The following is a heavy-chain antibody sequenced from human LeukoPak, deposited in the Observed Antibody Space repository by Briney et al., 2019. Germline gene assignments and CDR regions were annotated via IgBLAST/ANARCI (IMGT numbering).Heavy chain of an antibody. V-gene: IGHV4-34*01. CDR1: GGSFSGYY. CDR3: ARGHLDRLYSGYDDY. Sequence: SETLSLTCAVYGGSFSGYYWSWIRQPPGKGLEWIGEINHSGSTNYNPSLESRVTISVDTSKNQFSLKLSSVTAADTAVYYCARGHLDRLYSGYDDYWGQGTLVTVSS. CDR2: INHSGST. J-gene: IGHJ4*02. D-gene: IGHD5-12*01.